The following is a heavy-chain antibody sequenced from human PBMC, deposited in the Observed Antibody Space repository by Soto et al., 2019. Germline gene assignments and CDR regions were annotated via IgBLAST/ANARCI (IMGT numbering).Heavy chain of an antibody. CDR2: IYSGGST. CDR1: GFTVSSNY. D-gene: IGHD3-10*01. J-gene: IGHJ6*02. Sequence: GGSLRLSCAASGFTVSSNYMSWVRQAPGKGLEWVSVIYSGGSTYHADSVKGRFTISRDNSKNTLYLPMNSLRAEDTAVYYCARGGGEDSTANYYYYGMDVWGQGTTVTVSS. CDR3: ARGGGEDSTANYYYYGMDV. V-gene: IGHV3-53*01.